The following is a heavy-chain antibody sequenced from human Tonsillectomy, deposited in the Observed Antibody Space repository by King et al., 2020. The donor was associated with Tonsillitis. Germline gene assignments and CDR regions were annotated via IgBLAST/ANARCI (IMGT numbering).Heavy chain of an antibody. CDR3: ARYTSSHWGN. Sequence: VQLVQSGGGVVQPGRSLRLSCAASGFTLSSNGMHWVRQAPGKGLEWVAVISSDGIKQYYADSVKGRFIISRDITKNTVYLQMNSLRAEDTAVYYCARYTSSHWGNLGQGTLVTVSS. CDR2: ISSDGIKQ. D-gene: IGHD7-27*01. J-gene: IGHJ4*02. V-gene: IGHV3-33*05. CDR1: GFTLSSNG.